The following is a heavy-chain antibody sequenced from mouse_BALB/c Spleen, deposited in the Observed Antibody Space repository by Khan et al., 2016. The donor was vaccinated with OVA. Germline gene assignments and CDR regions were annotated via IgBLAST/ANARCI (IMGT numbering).Heavy chain of an antibody. D-gene: IGHD1-1*01. J-gene: IGHJ3*01. Sequence: EVQVVESGGGLVQPGGSLKLSCATSGFTFSDYYMYWVRQTPEKRLEWVAYISNGGGSTYYPDTVKGRFTISRDNAKNTLYLQMSRLKSEDTAMYYCARQDYYYGSSPFAYWGQGTLVTVSA. CDR1: GFTFSDYY. V-gene: IGHV5-12*02. CDR2: ISNGGGST. CDR3: ARQDYYYGSSPFAY.